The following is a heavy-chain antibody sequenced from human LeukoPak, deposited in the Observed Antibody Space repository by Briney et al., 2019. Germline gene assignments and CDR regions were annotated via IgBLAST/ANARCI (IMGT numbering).Heavy chain of an antibody. CDR3: AKDHNYYDSSGDGGFDY. Sequence: GGSLRLSCAASGFTFSSYGMRWVRQAPGKGLEWVAVISYDGSNKYYADSVKGRFTISRDNSKNTLYLQMNSLRAEDTAVYYCAKDHNYYDSSGDGGFDYWGQGTLVTVSS. J-gene: IGHJ4*02. CDR2: ISYDGSNK. V-gene: IGHV3-30*18. CDR1: GFTFSSYG. D-gene: IGHD3-22*01.